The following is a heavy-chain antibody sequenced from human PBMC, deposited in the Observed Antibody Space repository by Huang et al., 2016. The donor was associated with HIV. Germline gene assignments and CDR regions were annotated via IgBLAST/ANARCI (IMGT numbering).Heavy chain of an antibody. Sequence: EVQLVESGGGLVQPGGSLRLSCAASGFTFSSYWMHWVRQVPGKGLVWVSHIKSDGSSTSYADSVKGRVTISRDNAKNTLYLQMNSLRAEDTAVYYCARGSRQGKYYYGSGTAYWGQGTLVTVSS. V-gene: IGHV3-74*01. J-gene: IGHJ4*02. CDR1: GFTFSSYW. CDR3: ARGSRQGKYYYGSGTAY. D-gene: IGHD3-10*01. CDR2: IKSDGSST.